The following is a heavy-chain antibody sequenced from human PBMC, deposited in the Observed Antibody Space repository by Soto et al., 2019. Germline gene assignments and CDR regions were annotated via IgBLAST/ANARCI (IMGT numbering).Heavy chain of an antibody. CDR3: ARGRGCSGNNCYWYFDV. CDR1: GFSVTDNY. J-gene: IGHJ2*01. D-gene: IGHD2-15*01. CDR2: IYSSGST. V-gene: IGHV3-53*01. Sequence: EVQLVESGGGLIQPGGSLRLSCAASGFSVTDNYMTWLRQAPGKGLEWVSVIYSSGSTHYADFVKGRFTISRDNSKNTLYLQMNSLRAEDTAVYSCARGRGCSGNNCYWYFDVWGRGTLVTVSS.